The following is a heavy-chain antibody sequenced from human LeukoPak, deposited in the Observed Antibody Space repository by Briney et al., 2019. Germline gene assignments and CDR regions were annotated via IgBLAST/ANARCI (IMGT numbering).Heavy chain of an antibody. Sequence: SETLSLTCTVSGGSISSYYWSWIRQPAGKGLEWIGRIYTSGSTNYNPSLKSRVTKSVDTSKNQFSLKLSSVTAADTAVYYCAREDTTVTGYYFDYWGQGTLVTVSS. CDR1: GGSISSYY. CDR3: AREDTTVTGYYFDY. J-gene: IGHJ4*02. V-gene: IGHV4-4*07. CDR2: IYTSGST. D-gene: IGHD4-11*01.